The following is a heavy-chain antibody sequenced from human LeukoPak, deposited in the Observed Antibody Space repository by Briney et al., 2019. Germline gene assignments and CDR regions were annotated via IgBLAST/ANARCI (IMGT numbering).Heavy chain of an antibody. CDR1: GGSFSGYY. D-gene: IGHD3-10*01. V-gene: IGHV4-34*01. Sequence: SETLSLTCAVYGGSFSGYYWSWIRQPPGKGLEWNGEINHSGSTNYHPSLKSRVTISVDTSKTQFSLKLSSVTAADTAVYYCARAVTTYYYGSGSLVRGYYYYYMDVWGKGTTVTVSS. CDR2: INHSGST. J-gene: IGHJ6*03. CDR3: ARAVTTYYYGSGSLVRGYYYYYMDV.